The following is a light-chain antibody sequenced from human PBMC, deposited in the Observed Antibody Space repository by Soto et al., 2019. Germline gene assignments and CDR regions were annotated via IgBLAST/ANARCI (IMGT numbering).Light chain of an antibody. J-gene: IGKJ3*01. CDR2: AAS. CDR3: QESYSTPSVT. V-gene: IGKV1-39*01. Sequence: DIPMTQSPSSMSASVGDRVTITCRASQSISAYLNWYQQKPGKAPKLLIYAASSLQSGVPSRFSGSGSGTDFTLTISSLQPEDFATYFCQESYSTPSVTFGPGTKVDI. CDR1: QSISAY.